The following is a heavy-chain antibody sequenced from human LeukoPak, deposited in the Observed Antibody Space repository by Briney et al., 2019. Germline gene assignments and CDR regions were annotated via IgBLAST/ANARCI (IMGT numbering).Heavy chain of an antibody. CDR1: GGTFINYA. Sequence: SVKVSCKASGGTFINYAISWVRQAPGQGLEWMGEIIPTFGTTNYAQKFQGRVTITADDSTSTAYMELSSLRSEDTAVYYCARVAAVSGNTGYFDYWGQGTLVTVSS. CDR2: IIPTFGTT. D-gene: IGHD6-19*01. CDR3: ARVAAVSGNTGYFDY. J-gene: IGHJ4*02. V-gene: IGHV1-69*13.